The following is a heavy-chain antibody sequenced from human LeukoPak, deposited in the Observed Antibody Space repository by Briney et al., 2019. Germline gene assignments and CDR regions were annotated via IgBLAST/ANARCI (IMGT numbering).Heavy chain of an antibody. CDR3: VRDRENSYFEY. Sequence: PGGSLRLSCAASRFTFKSYGMHWVRQAPGKGLEWVAVIWYDGSNKFYADSVKGRFTISGDNSKNTLYLQMNSLRAEDTAVYYCVRDRENSYFEYWGQGTPVTVSS. V-gene: IGHV3-33*01. D-gene: IGHD4-23*01. CDR1: RFTFKSYG. CDR2: IWYDGSNK. J-gene: IGHJ4*02.